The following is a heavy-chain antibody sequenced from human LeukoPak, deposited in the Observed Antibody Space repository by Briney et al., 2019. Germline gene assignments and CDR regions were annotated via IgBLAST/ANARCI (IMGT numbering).Heavy chain of an antibody. J-gene: IGHJ4*02. V-gene: IGHV4-34*01. CDR3: ARGPYYYDSSGYYYHY. CDR1: GGSFSGYY. Sequence: TSETLSLTCAVYGGSFSGYYWSWIRQPPGKGLEWIGEINHSGSTNYNPSLKSRVTISVDTSKNQFSLKLSSVTAADTAVYYCARGPYYYDSSGYYYHYWGQGTLVTVSS. CDR2: INHSGST. D-gene: IGHD3-22*01.